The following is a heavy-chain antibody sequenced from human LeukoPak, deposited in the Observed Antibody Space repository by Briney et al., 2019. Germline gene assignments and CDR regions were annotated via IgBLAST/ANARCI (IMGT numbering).Heavy chain of an antibody. CDR2: ISGSGGST. Sequence: PGGSLRLSCAASGFTFSSYGMSWVRQAPGKGLEWVSAISGSGGSTYYADSVKGRFTISRDNSKNTLYLQMNSLRAEDTAVYYCARDLPSMVRGEERDYWGQGTLVTVSS. J-gene: IGHJ4*02. D-gene: IGHD3-10*01. CDR1: GFTFSSYG. V-gene: IGHV3-23*01. CDR3: ARDLPSMVRGEERDY.